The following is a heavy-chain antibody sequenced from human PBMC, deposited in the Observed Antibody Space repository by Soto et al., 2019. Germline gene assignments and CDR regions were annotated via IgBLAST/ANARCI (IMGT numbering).Heavy chain of an antibody. Sequence: EVQLVESGGGLVQPGGSLRLSCAGSGFTLSDNYMDWVRQAPGKGLEWVGRTRNKANRYTTEYAASVKGRFTVSRDESMNSLHLQRNSLKTEDTAVYYCVRTSHYGSGTWNFDFWGQGTVVTVSS. J-gene: IGHJ4*02. CDR1: GFTLSDNY. D-gene: IGHD3-10*01. CDR2: TRNKANRYTT. CDR3: VRTSHYGSGTWNFDF. V-gene: IGHV3-72*01.